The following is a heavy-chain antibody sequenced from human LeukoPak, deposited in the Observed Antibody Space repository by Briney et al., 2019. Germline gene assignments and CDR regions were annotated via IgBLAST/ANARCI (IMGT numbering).Heavy chain of an antibody. V-gene: IGHV1-69*13. D-gene: IGHD6-19*01. Sequence: GASVKVSCKASGGTFSSYAISWVRQAPGQGLEWMGGIIPIFGTANYAQKFQGRVTITADESTSTAYMELSSLRSDDTAVYYCARDVGSGTYMFDFWGQGTLVTVSS. J-gene: IGHJ4*02. CDR1: GGTFSSYA. CDR2: IIPIFGTA. CDR3: ARDVGSGTYMFDF.